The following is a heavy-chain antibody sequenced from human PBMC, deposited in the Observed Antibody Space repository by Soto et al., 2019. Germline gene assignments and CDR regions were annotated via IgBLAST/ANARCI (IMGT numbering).Heavy chain of an antibody. CDR1: GFTFSIYS. CDR2: MSSRYGTI. CDR3: VRDDSCAFDY. D-gene: IGHD2-21*01. V-gene: IGHV3-48*01. Sequence: EVQLVESGGGLVQPGGSLRLSCAASGFTFSIYSINWVRQAPGKGLEWLSYMSSRYGTISYGDSVKGRFTISRDDAKNSLYLQMNNLRAEDTGVYYCVRDDSCAFDYWGQGTLVTVSS. J-gene: IGHJ4*02.